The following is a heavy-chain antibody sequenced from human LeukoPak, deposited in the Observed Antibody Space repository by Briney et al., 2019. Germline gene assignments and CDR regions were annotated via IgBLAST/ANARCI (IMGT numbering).Heavy chain of an antibody. CDR1: GGSFSGYY. CDR2: IFYSGST. CDR3: ARVFPSAMARGVDVGWFDP. D-gene: IGHD3-10*01. Sequence: PSETLSLTCAVYGGSFSGYYWGWIRQPPGKGLEWIGNIFYSGSTYYSPSLKSRVTISLDTSRNQFSLKLNSVTAADTAVYYCARVFPSAMARGVDVGWFDPWGQGTLVTVSS. V-gene: IGHV4-34*12. J-gene: IGHJ5*02.